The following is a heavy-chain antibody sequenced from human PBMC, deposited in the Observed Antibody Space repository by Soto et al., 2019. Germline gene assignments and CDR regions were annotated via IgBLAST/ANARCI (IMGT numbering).Heavy chain of an antibody. CDR3: AREENCRGGTCYSEYFHH. Sequence: QVQLVQSGAEVKKPGASVKVSCKTPGYIFTAYSMRWVRQAPGKGIEWMGVVNPSGGRAHYAQSFEGRVILARDTTTRTFYMELSSLRSEDTAVYYCAREENCRGGTCYSEYFHHWGQGTLVTDSS. D-gene: IGHD2-15*01. CDR1: GYIFTAYS. CDR2: VNPSGGRA. V-gene: IGHV1-46*01. J-gene: IGHJ1*01.